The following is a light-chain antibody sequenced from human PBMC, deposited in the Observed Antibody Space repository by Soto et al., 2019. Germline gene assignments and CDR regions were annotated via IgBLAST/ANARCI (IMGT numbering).Light chain of an antibody. CDR3: QQYNSSPLT. V-gene: IGKV1-5*01. Sequence: DIQMTQSPSTLSASVGDRVTITCRASQSISSWLAWYQQKPGKAPKILIYDASSVESGVPSRFSGSGSGTEFTLTISSLQPDDFATYYCQQYNSSPLTFGGGTKVEIK. CDR1: QSISSW. CDR2: DAS. J-gene: IGKJ4*01.